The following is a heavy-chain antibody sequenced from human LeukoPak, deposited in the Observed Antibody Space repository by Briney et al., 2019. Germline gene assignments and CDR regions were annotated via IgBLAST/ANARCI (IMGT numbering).Heavy chain of an antibody. CDR1: GGSISSGGYS. CDR2: IYHSGST. Sequence: SQTLSLTCAVSGGSISSGGYSWSWIRQPPGKGLEWIGYIYHSGSTYYNPSLKSRVTISVNRSKNQFSLKLSSVTAADTAVYYCARDRGAAASGWFDPWGQGTLVTVSS. CDR3: ARDRGAAASGWFDP. D-gene: IGHD6-13*01. J-gene: IGHJ5*02. V-gene: IGHV4-30-2*01.